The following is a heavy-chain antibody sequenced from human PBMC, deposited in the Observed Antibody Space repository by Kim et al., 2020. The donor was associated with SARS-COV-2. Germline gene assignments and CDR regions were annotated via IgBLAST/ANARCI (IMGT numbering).Heavy chain of an antibody. CDR1: GFTFSSYS. D-gene: IGHD6-19*01. V-gene: IGHV3-21*01. J-gene: IGHJ6*02. CDR3: ARDLEIAVGYYYYYGMDV. CDR2: ISSSSSYI. Sequence: GGSLRLSCAASGFTFSSYSMTWVRQAPGKGLEWVPSISSSSSYIYYADSVKGRFTISRDNAKNSLYLQMNSLRAEDTAVYYCARDLEIAVGYYYYYGMDVWGQGTTVTVSS.